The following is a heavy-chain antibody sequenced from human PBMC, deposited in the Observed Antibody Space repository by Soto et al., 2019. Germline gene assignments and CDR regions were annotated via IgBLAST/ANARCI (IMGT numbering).Heavy chain of an antibody. CDR2: MNPNSGNT. CDR1: GYTFTSYD. CDR3: ARGAKWILVPAALLLRRYYYYGMDV. V-gene: IGHV1-8*01. Sequence: GDSVKVSCKASGYTFTSYDINWVRQATGQGLEWMGWMNPNSGNTGYAQKFQGRVTMTRNTSISTAYMELSSLRSEDTAVYYCARGAKWILVPAALLLRRYYYYGMDVWGQGNTVTVYS. D-gene: IGHD2-2*01. J-gene: IGHJ6*01.